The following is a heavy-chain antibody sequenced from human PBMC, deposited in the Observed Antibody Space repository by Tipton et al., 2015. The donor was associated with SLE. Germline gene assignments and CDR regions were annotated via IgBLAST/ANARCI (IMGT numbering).Heavy chain of an antibody. CDR1: GFTVSRNY. CDR2: IHSGGST. V-gene: IGHV3-66*01. D-gene: IGHD3-10*01. CDR3: ARDGPYGSGVVY. J-gene: IGHJ4*02. Sequence: GSLRLSCAASGFTVSRNYMSWVRQAPGKGLEWVSVIHSGGSTYYADSVKGRFTISRDNSKNTVYLQMNSLRAEDTAVYYCARDGPYGSGVVYWGQGTLVTVSS.